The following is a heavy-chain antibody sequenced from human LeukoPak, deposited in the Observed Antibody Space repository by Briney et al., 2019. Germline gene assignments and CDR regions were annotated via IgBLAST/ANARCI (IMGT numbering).Heavy chain of an antibody. CDR2: VYYSGTT. CDR3: ARDRDRGTFRFDP. D-gene: IGHD3-16*01. Sequence: PSETLSLTCTVSGGSISTYYWNWVRQPPGKGLEWIGYVYYSGTTNYNPSLKSRVTISIDTSKNQFSLKLNSVTAADTAVYYCARDRDRGTFRFDPWGQGTLVTVSS. V-gene: IGHV4-59*01. J-gene: IGHJ5*02. CDR1: GGSISTYY.